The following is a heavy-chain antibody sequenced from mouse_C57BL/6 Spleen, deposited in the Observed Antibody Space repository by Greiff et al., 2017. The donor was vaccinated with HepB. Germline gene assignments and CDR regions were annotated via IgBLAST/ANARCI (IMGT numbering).Heavy chain of an antibody. CDR3: ARGYCGSSSDY. CDR2: IDPSDSYT. CDR1: GYTFTSYW. J-gene: IGHJ2*01. Sequence: QVQLQQPGAELVKPGASVKLSCKASGYTFTSYWMQWVKQRPGQGLEWIGEIDPSDSYTNYNQKFKGKATLTVDTSSSTAYMQLSSLTLEDSAVYYCARGYCGSSSDYWGQGTTLTVSS. D-gene: IGHD1-1*01. V-gene: IGHV1-50*01.